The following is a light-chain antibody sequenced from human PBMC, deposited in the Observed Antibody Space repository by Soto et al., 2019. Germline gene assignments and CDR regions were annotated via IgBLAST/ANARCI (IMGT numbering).Light chain of an antibody. CDR2: RNS. CDR3: AAWDDSLSGVV. J-gene: IGLJ2*01. Sequence: QSVLTQPPSASATPGQRVTISCSGSSSNIGSNYVYWYQQLPGTVPQLLIYRNSERPSGVPDRFSGSKSGTSASLAISGLRSEDEADHYCAAWDDSLSGVVFGGGTQLTVL. V-gene: IGLV1-47*01. CDR1: SSNIGSNY.